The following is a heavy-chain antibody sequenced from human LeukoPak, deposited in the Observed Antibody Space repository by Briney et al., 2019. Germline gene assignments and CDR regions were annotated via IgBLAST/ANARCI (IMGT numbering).Heavy chain of an antibody. D-gene: IGHD3-10*01. CDR1: GFTFSSYS. J-gene: IGHJ3*02. Sequence: GGSLRLSCAASGFTFSSYSMNWVRQAPGKGLEWVSSISSSSSYIYYADSVKGRFTISRDNAKNSLYPQMNSLRAEDTAVYYCARDAYGSGTNAFDIWGQGTMVTVSS. CDR2: ISSSSSYI. CDR3: ARDAYGSGTNAFDI. V-gene: IGHV3-21*01.